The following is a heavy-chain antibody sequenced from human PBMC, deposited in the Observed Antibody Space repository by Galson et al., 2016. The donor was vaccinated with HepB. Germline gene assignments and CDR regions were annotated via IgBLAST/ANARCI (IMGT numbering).Heavy chain of an antibody. Sequence: QSGAEVKKPGQSLKISCKGSEYSFTRHWIAWVRQMPGKGLEWMGIIYPGDSDTRYSPSFQGKVTHSVDKSIDTAYLQWSSLKASDTAMYYCARPRGKHYYGRAFDTWGQGTMVTVSS. CDR3: ARPRGKHYYGRAFDT. J-gene: IGHJ3*02. CDR1: EYSFTRHW. D-gene: IGHD3-10*01. CDR2: IYPGDSDT. V-gene: IGHV5-51*01.